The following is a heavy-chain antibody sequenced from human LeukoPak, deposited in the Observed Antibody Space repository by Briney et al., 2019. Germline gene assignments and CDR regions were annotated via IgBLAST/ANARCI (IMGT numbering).Heavy chain of an antibody. CDR1: GGSISSSTYH. CDR2: IYYSGST. V-gene: IGHV4-39*07. J-gene: IGHJ4*02. D-gene: IGHD6-19*01. Sequence: PSETLSLTCTVSGGSISSSTYHWGWSRQPPGKGLEWIGSIYYSGSTYYNPSLKSRVTITVDTSKKQFSLKLNSVTAADTAVYYCAREVIRGIAVAEGSRKFDSWGQGTLVTVSS. CDR3: AREVIRGIAVAEGSRKFDS.